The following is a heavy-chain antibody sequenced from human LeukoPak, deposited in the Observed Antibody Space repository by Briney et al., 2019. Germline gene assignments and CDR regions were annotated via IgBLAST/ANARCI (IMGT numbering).Heavy chain of an antibody. CDR1: GGTFSSYA. CDR2: IIPIFGTA. D-gene: IGHD4-17*01. Sequence: GASVKVSCKASGGTFSSYAISWVRQAPGQGLEWMGGIIPIFGTANYAQKFQGRVTITADEPTSTAYMELSSLRSEDTAVYYCARGAALGLTTVTTYPHTFDYWGQGTLVTVSS. CDR3: ARGAALGLTTVTTYPHTFDY. V-gene: IGHV1-69*13. J-gene: IGHJ4*02.